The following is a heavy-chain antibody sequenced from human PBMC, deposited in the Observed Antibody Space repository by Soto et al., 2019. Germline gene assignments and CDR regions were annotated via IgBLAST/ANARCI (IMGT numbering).Heavy chain of an antibody. J-gene: IGHJ3*02. CDR3: ARGVVITLESVGYAFDI. CDR2: IYYSGST. Sequence: QVQLQESGPGLVKPSQTLSLTCTVSGGSISSGGYYWSWIRQHPGKGLEWIGYIYYSGSTYYNPSLKSRVTISVDTSKNQFSLKLSSVTAAATAVYYCARGVVITLESVGYAFDIWGQGTMVTVSS. V-gene: IGHV4-31*03. CDR1: GGSISSGGYY. D-gene: IGHD3-22*01.